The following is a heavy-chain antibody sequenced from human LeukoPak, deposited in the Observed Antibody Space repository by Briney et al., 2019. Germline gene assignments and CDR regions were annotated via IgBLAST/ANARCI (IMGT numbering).Heavy chain of an antibody. CDR2: ISYDGSNK. V-gene: IGHV3-30*04. J-gene: IGHJ4*02. CDR1: GFTFSSYA. D-gene: IGHD5/OR15-5a*01. CDR3: ASIYGVYDRVFDY. Sequence: GGSLRLSCAASGFTFSSYAMHWVRQAPGKGLEWVAVISYDGSNKYYADSVKGRFTISRDNSKNTLYLQMNSLRAGDTAVYYCASIYGVYDRVFDYWGQGTLVTVSS.